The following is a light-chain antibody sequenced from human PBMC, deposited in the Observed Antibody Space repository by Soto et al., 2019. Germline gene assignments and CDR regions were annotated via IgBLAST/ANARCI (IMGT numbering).Light chain of an antibody. CDR1: QSVSTY. CDR2: DAS. V-gene: IGKV3-11*01. J-gene: IGKJ1*01. Sequence: EIVLTQSPGTLSLSPGERGTLSCRASQSVSTYLAWYQQKPGQAPRLLIYDASNRATGIPTRFSGSGSGTDLTLTISSPEPEDFAVYYCQQRSNWPRTFGQGTKVEIK. CDR3: QQRSNWPRT.